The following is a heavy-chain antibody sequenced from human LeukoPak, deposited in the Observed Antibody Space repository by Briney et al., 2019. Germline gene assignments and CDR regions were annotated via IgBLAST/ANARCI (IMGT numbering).Heavy chain of an antibody. J-gene: IGHJ6*03. Sequence: PSETLSLTCTISGGSISSDYWSWIRQPPGKGLEWIGSIYHSGSTYYNPSLKSRVTISVDTSKNQFSLKLSSVTAADTAVYYCARHRDSGYDYYYYYMDVWGKGTTVTVSS. CDR1: GGSISSDY. CDR3: ARHRDSGYDYYYYYMDV. V-gene: IGHV4-59*08. D-gene: IGHD5-12*01. CDR2: IYHSGST.